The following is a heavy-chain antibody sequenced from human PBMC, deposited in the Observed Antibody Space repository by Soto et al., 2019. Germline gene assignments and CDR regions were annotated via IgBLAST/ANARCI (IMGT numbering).Heavy chain of an antibody. D-gene: IGHD1-26*01. CDR2: IHSDGSST. CDR3: ARGDRGAFDL. J-gene: IGHJ3*01. CDR1: GFTFSYYW. V-gene: IGHV3-74*01. Sequence: EVQLLESGGGLVQPGESLRLSCAASGFTFSYYWMHWVRQAPGMGLVWVSRIHSDGSSTTYADSVKGRFTISRDNARNTLYLQMNILRAEDTAVYYCARGDRGAFDLWGQGTVRTVSS.